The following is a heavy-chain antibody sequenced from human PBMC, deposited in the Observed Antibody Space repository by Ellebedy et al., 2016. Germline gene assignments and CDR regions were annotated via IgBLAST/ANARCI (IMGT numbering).Heavy chain of an antibody. CDR1: GGSISSGDYY. J-gene: IGHJ4*02. CDR3: ARGGRRTLWGSYRYPFDY. CDR2: IYYSGST. D-gene: IGHD3-16*02. V-gene: IGHV4-30-4*01. Sequence: SETLSLTXTVSGGSISSGDYYWSWIRQPPGKGLEWIGYIYYSGSTYYNPSLKSRVTISVDTSKNQFSLKLSSVTAADTAVYYCARGGRRTLWGSYRYPFDYWGQGTLVTVSS.